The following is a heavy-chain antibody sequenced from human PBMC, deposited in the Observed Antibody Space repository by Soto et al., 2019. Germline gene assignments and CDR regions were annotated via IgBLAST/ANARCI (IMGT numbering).Heavy chain of an antibody. D-gene: IGHD3-9*01. CDR3: AGDATYGEILTLAD. CDR2: IKEDGSEQ. Sequence: GGSLRLSCVASGFSFSTYWMSWVRQAPGKGLEWVANIKEDGSEQYYVDSVRGRFTISRDNAKNSLYLQMNSLRVEDTAVYYCAGDATYGEILTLADWGLGTRVTVAS. CDR1: GFSFSTYW. V-gene: IGHV3-7*01. J-gene: IGHJ4*02.